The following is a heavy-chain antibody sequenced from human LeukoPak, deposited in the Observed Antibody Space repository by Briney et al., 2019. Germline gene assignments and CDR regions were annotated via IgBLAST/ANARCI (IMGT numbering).Heavy chain of an antibody. J-gene: IGHJ4*02. V-gene: IGHV1-69*01. CDR1: GGTFSSYA. Sequence: ASVKVSCKASGGTFSSYAISWVRQAPGQGLEWMGGIIPIFGTANYAQKFQGRVTITADESTSTAYMELSSLRSEDTAVYYCARDRGYDFWSGWTPVDYWGQGTLVTVSS. CDR2: IIPIFGTA. CDR3: ARDRGYDFWSGWTPVDY. D-gene: IGHD3-3*01.